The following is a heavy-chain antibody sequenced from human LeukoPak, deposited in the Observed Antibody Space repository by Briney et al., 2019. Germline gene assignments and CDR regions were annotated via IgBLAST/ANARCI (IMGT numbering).Heavy chain of an antibody. Sequence: SLRLSSAASGFNFRDYYMSWIRQAPGKGLEWVSYISSSGSTIYYADSVKGRFTISRDNAKNSLYLQMNSLRAEDTAVYYCAREDVEMATGGLDYWGQGTLVTVSS. D-gene: IGHD5-24*01. CDR1: GFNFRDYY. CDR3: AREDVEMATGGLDY. CDR2: ISSSGSTI. J-gene: IGHJ4*02. V-gene: IGHV3-11*01.